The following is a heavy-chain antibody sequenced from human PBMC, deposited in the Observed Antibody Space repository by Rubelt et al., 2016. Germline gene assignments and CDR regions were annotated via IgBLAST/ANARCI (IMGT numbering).Heavy chain of an antibody. J-gene: IGHJ4*02. CDR3: ARVGPGGSRYYFDD. CDR1: GFTFSNFW. Sequence: EVQLLESGGGLVQPGGSLRLSCAASGFTFSNFWMHWVRQTPGQGLVWVSRINIEGTSTRYADSVKVRFTFSRDNAKNSRCLQVNSLRAEDTALDYCARVGPGGSRYYFDDWGQGTLVTVSS. D-gene: IGHD3-16*01. V-gene: IGHV3-74*02. CDR2: INIEGTST.